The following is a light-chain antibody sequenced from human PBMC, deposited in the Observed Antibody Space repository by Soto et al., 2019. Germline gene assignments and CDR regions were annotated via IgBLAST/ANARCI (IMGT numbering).Light chain of an antibody. V-gene: IGKV1-5*01. CDR3: QQYNSYPLT. CDR1: QSIDRW. CDR2: DVA. Sequence: DIQMTQSPSTLSASVGDRVTITCRASQSIDRWLAWYQQRPGSAPKLLIYDVANLETGVPSRFSGSGSETEVTLTISSLQPDDFAIYYCQQYNSYPLTFGGGTKVEIK. J-gene: IGKJ4*01.